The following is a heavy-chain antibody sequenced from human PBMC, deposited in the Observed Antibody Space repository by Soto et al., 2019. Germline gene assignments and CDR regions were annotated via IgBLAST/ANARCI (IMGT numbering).Heavy chain of an antibody. CDR1: GFTFSSHW. Sequence: EVQLVQSGGGLVQPGGSLRLSCAASGFTFSSHWMTWVRQGPGKGLEWVANINQDESEKYYVDSVKGRFTISRDNAKDSLYLQLNSLRDEDTAVYYCARLSGQEGATGYRFFDSWGPGALVIVSS. J-gene: IGHJ4*02. V-gene: IGHV3-7*05. D-gene: IGHD3-9*01. CDR3: ARLSGQEGATGYRFFDS. CDR2: INQDESEK.